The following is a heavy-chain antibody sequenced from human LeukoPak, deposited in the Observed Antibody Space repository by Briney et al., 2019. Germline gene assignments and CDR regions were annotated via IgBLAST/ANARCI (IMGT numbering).Heavy chain of an antibody. CDR1: GFTVSSNY. D-gene: IGHD2-21*02. CDR3: ARANCGGDCYSFYYYYYGMDV. V-gene: IGHV3-11*01. Sequence: PGGSLRLSCAASGFTVSSNYMTWVRQAPGKGMEWVSYISSSGSTIYYADSVKGRFTISRDNAKNSLYLQMNSLRAEDTAVYYCARANCGGDCYSFYYYYYGMDVWGQGTTVTVSS. CDR2: ISSSGSTI. J-gene: IGHJ6*02.